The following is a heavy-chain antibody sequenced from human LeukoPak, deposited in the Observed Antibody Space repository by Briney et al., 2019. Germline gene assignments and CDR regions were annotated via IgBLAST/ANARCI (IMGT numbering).Heavy chain of an antibody. V-gene: IGHV3-30*18. CDR1: GFTFSSYG. Sequence: GGSLRLSCAAPGFTFSSYGMHWVRQAPGKGLEWVAVISYDGSNKYYADSVKGRFTISRDNSKNTLYLQMNSLRAEDTAVYYCAKEEYYYGSGLDYWGQGTLVTVSS. D-gene: IGHD3-10*01. J-gene: IGHJ4*02. CDR3: AKEEYYYGSGLDY. CDR2: ISYDGSNK.